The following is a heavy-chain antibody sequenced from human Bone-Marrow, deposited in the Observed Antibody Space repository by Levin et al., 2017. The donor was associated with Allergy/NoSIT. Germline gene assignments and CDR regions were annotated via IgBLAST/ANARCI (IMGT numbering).Heavy chain of an antibody. J-gene: IGHJ4*02. CDR2: ISTYNGDT. V-gene: IGHV1-18*01. Sequence: ASVKVSCEASGYPFIRYSLYWVRQAPGQGLEWVGWISTYNGDTKYAQKFQGRVTMTTNTSMRTAYLELRSLGSEDTAIYFCAREKDTALAPFPDHWGQGTLVIVSP. CDR3: AREKDTALAPFPDH. D-gene: IGHD5-18*01. CDR1: GYPFIRYS.